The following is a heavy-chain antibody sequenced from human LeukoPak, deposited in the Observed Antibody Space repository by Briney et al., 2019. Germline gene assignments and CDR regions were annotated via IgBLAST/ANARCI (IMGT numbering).Heavy chain of an antibody. V-gene: IGHV1-2*02. CDR3: ARGYFGDYVLDT. CDR1: GYRFRDHY. Sequence: PGASVKVSCKAYGYRFRDHYIHWVRQAPGQGLEYLGWINPNSGGTNYAQTFQGRVTLTRDTSIDTAYIRLHSLTSDDTAVYYCARGYFGDYVLDTWGQGALITVSS. D-gene: IGHD4-17*01. J-gene: IGHJ5*02. CDR2: INPNSGGT.